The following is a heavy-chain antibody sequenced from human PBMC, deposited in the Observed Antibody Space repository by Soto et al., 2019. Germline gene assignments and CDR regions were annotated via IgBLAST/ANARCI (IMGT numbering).Heavy chain of an antibody. CDR1: GRTFSSYT. Sequence: SVPVCCKASGRTFSSYTMSWVRQAPGQGREWMGRIIPILGIAKYAQKFQGRVTIIADKSTRKAYMELSRMRSEERAVYYCARPLGGVVAGKGWVFDIWGKGTMVTVSS. J-gene: IGHJ3*02. CDR3: ARPLGGVVAGKGWVFDI. CDR2: IIPILGIA. V-gene: IGHV1-69*02. D-gene: IGHD2-15*01.